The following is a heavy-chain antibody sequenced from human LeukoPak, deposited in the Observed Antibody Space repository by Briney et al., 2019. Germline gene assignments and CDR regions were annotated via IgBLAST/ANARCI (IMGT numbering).Heavy chain of an antibody. Sequence: GSSVKVSCKASGGTFSNYGISWVRQAPGQGLEWMGVIIPIFGSANYAQKFQGSVTFTADESTSTAYMDLSSLRSEDKAMYYCARVGIDSSQSHLDPWGQGTLVSVSS. J-gene: IGHJ5*02. CDR1: GGTFSNYG. D-gene: IGHD1-26*01. CDR2: IIPIFGSA. V-gene: IGHV1-69*01. CDR3: ARVGIDSSQSHLDP.